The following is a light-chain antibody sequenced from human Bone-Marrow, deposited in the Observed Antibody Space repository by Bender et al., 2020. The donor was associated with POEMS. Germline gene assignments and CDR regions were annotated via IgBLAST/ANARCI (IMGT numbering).Light chain of an antibody. J-gene: IGLJ2*01. V-gene: IGLV2-23*02. Sequence: QSALTQPASVSGSPGQSITISCTGTSSDVGTYSLVSWYQEHPGKAPKLMIYEVTKRPSGVSNRFSGSKSGNTASLTISGLQAEDEADYYCCSYAGSSTKVIFGGGTKLTVL. CDR1: SSDVGTYSL. CDR3: CSYAGSSTKVI. CDR2: EVT.